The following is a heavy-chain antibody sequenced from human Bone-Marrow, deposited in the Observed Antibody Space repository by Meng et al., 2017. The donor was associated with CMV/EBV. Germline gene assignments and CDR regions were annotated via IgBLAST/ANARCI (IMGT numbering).Heavy chain of an antibody. CDR1: GYTITDHH. CDR3: ARSLLSGIVVVPAADY. Sequence: ASVKVSCKASGYTITDHHMHWVRQAPGQGLEWMGIINPSGGSTSYAQKFQGRVTMTRDTSTSTVYMELSSLRSDDTAVYYCARSLLSGIVVVPAADYWGQGTLVTVSS. V-gene: IGHV1-46*01. J-gene: IGHJ4*02. D-gene: IGHD2-2*01. CDR2: INPSGGST.